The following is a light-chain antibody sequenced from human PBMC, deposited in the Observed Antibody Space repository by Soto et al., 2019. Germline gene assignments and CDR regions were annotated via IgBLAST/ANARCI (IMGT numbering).Light chain of an antibody. J-gene: IGKJ1*01. CDR1: QSVSSSF. CDR3: QQYGSSPRT. Sequence: EIMLTQSPGTLSLSPGERATLSFRASQSVSSSFLAWYQQKPGQAPSLLIYGASSRATGIPDRFSGSGSGTDFTLTISRLEPEDFAVYYCQQYGSSPRTFGQGTKVDIK. V-gene: IGKV3-20*01. CDR2: GAS.